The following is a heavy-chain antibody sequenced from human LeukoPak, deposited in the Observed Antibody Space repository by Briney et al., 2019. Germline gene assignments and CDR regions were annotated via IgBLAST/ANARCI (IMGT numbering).Heavy chain of an antibody. CDR3: ARALGYCSGGSCYSGIAVAGNFDY. V-gene: IGHV4-31*03. CDR1: GGSLSSRGYY. D-gene: IGHD2-15*01. Sequence: SETLSLTCTVSGGSLSSRGYYWSWIRQHPGKGLEWIGYIYYSGSTYYNPSLKSRVTISVDTSKNQFSLKLSSVTAADTAVYYCARALGYCSGGSCYSGIAVAGNFDYWGQGTLVTVSS. CDR2: IYYSGST. J-gene: IGHJ4*02.